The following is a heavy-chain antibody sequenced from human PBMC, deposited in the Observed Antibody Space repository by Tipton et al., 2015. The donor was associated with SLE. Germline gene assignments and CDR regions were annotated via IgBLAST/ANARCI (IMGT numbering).Heavy chain of an antibody. CDR1: GNSIYNGFY. CDR2: IYRSGTA. D-gene: IGHD6-19*01. CDR3: ATELFRGYTSGWGPDY. V-gene: IGHV4-38-2*01. J-gene: IGHJ4*02. Sequence: TLSLTCSVSGNSIYNGFYWGWIRQSPGKGLEWIGSIYRSGTAYYNPSLKSRVTMSVDTSKNQFSLRLTSVTAADTAVYYCATELFRGYTSGWGPDYWGQGTLVTVSS.